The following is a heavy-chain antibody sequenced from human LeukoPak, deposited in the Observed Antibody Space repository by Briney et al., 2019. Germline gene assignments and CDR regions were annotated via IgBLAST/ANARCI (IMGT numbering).Heavy chain of an antibody. D-gene: IGHD6-19*01. V-gene: IGHV3-7*03. Sequence: GGSLRLSCAASAFTFSNFWMSWVRQAPGKGLEWVANINQDGSEKYYVDSVKGRFTISRDNSKNTLYLQMNSLRAEDTAVYYCATRPRYSSGWYFDYWGQGTLVTVSS. J-gene: IGHJ4*02. CDR1: AFTFSNFW. CDR2: INQDGSEK. CDR3: ATRPRYSSGWYFDY.